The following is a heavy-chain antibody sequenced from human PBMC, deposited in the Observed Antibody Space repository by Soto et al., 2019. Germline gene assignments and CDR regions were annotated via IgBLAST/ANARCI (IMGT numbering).Heavy chain of an antibody. D-gene: IGHD6-19*01. V-gene: IGHV1-46*01. CDR2: INPSGGST. CDR1: GYTFTSYH. CDR3: ARGPQQWAYFDF. Sequence: QVQLVQSGAEVKKPGASVKVSCKASGYTFTSYHMHWVRQAPGQGLEWMGIINPSGGSTNHAQKFLGRITMARDTSTSTVYMELSSLRSEDTAVYYCARGPQQWAYFDFWGQGTLLTVSS. J-gene: IGHJ4*02.